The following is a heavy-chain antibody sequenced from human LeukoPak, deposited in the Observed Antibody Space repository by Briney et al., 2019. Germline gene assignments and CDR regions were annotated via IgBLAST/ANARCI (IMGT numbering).Heavy chain of an antibody. CDR2: INTNTGNP. V-gene: IGHV7-4-1*02. CDR1: GYTFGSDA. Sequence: ASVKVSCKASGYTFGSDAMNWVRQAPGQGLEWMGWINTNTGNPTYAQGFTGRFVFSLDTSVSTAYLQISSLKAEDTAVYYCASEAGVATYYFDYWGQGTLVTVSS. D-gene: IGHD5-12*01. J-gene: IGHJ4*02. CDR3: ASEAGVATYYFDY.